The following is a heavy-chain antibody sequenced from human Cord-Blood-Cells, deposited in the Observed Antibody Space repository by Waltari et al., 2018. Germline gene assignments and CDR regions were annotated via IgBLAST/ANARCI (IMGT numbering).Heavy chain of an antibody. CDR1: GGTFRSYA. V-gene: IGHV1-69*04. Sequence: QVQLVQSGAEVKKPGSSVKVLCKASGGTFRSYAINWVRQAPGQGLEWMGGIIPILGIANYAQKFQGRVTITADESTSTAYMELSSLRSEDTAVYYCARGSGILTGSAFDIWGQGTMVTVSS. CDR3: ARGSGILTGSAFDI. CDR2: IIPILGIA. J-gene: IGHJ3*02. D-gene: IGHD3-9*01.